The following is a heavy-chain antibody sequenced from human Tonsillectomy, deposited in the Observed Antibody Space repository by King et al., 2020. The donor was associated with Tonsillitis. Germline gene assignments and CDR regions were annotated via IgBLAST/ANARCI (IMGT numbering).Heavy chain of an antibody. D-gene: IGHD3-10*01. J-gene: IGHJ6*02. CDR1: GFTFRDYY. CDR3: AREYGSGSYYDSGYYYYGVDV. V-gene: IGHV3-11*01. CDR2: ISSSGDTI. Sequence: VQLVESGGGLVKPGGSLRLSCAASGFTFRDYYMTWIRQAPGKGLEWISYISSSGDTIYSADSVKGRFTISRDTAKNSLYLQMNSLRVEDTAVYYCAREYGSGSYYDSGYYYYGVDVWVQGTTVTVSS.